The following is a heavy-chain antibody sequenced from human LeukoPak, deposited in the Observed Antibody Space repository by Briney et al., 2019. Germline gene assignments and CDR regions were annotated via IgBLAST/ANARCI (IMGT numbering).Heavy chain of an antibody. Sequence: GGSLRLSCAASGFTFSTYSMKWVRQAPGKGLEWVSYISDSGAMYYADSVRGLFTISRENAQNSLFLQMNSLRAEDTAVYYCARDGGYRGYDADCWGQGTLVTVSS. CDR3: ARDGGYRGYDADC. CDR1: GFTFSTYS. D-gene: IGHD5-12*01. V-gene: IGHV3-48*01. CDR2: ISDSGAM. J-gene: IGHJ4*02.